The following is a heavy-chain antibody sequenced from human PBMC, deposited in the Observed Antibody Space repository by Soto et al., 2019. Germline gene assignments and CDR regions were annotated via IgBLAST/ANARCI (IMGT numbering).Heavy chain of an antibody. J-gene: IGHJ4*02. CDR3: ASVGYGVDKLFY. CDR1: GAPISSGAYY. Sequence: SETLSLTCKVSGAPISSGAYYWSWVRQAPGKGLEWIGYIYYSGSTYYNPALKRRLDISLDVSKNVSSLRLTSVAASDTAVYFCASVGYGVDKLFYWRPGMSVTVSS. V-gene: IGHV4-30-4*01. D-gene: IGHD4-17*01. CDR2: IYYSGST.